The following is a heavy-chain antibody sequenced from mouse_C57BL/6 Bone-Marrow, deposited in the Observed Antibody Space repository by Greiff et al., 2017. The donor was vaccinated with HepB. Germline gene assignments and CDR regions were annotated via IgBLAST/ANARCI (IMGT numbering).Heavy chain of an antibody. Sequence: HVKQSGAELVRPGASVTLSCKASGYTFTDYEMHWVKQTPVHGLEWIGAIDPETGGTAYNQKFKGKAILTADKSSSTAYMELRSLTSEDSAVYYCTSYSNYAMDYWGQGTSVTVSS. D-gene: IGHD2-5*01. V-gene: IGHV1-15*01. CDR2: IDPETGGT. CDR3: TSYSNYAMDY. J-gene: IGHJ4*01. CDR1: GYTFTDYE.